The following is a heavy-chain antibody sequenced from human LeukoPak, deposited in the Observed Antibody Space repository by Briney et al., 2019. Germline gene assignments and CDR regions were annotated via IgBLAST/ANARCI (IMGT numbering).Heavy chain of an antibody. V-gene: IGHV3-23*01. Sequence: GGSLRLSCAASGFTFSSYAMSWVRQAPGKWLEWVSAISGSGGSTYYADSVKGRFTISRDNSKNTLYLQMNSLRAEDTAVYYCAKIIAVAGYYFDYWGQGTLVTVSS. D-gene: IGHD6-19*01. CDR2: ISGSGGST. CDR3: AKIIAVAGYYFDY. CDR1: GFTFSSYA. J-gene: IGHJ4*02.